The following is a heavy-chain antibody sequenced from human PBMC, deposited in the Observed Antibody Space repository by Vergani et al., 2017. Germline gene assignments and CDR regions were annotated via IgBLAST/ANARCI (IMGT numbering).Heavy chain of an antibody. CDR3: ASEIRGWYSVDRADWFDP. J-gene: IGHJ5*02. D-gene: IGHD6-19*01. CDR2: IIPIFGTA. V-gene: IGHV1-69*01. CDR1: GGTFSSYA. Sequence: QVQLVQSGAEVKKPGSSVKVSCKASGGTFSSYAISWVRQAPGQGLEWMGGIIPIFGTANYAQKFQGRVTITADESTSTAYMELSSLRSEDTAVYYCASEIRGWYSVDRADWFDPWGQGTLVTVSS.